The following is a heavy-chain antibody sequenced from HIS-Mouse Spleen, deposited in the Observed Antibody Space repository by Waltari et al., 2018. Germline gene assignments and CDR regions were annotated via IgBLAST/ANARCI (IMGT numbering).Heavy chain of an antibody. V-gene: IGHV3-30*04. CDR2: IAYDGSNK. CDR3: ASLLTGDWYFDL. CDR1: GFTFRSYA. D-gene: IGHD7-27*01. J-gene: IGHJ2*01. Sequence: QVQLVVYGGAVVKPGRSLRLSCAASGFTFRSYAMHWVRQAPGKGLGWVAVIAYDGSNKYYADAVKGRFTSSRDNSKNTLYLQMNSLGAEDTAVYYCASLLTGDWYFDLWGRGTLVTVSS.